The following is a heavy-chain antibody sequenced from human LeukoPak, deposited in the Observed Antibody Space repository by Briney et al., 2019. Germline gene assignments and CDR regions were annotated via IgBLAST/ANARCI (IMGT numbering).Heavy chain of an antibody. CDR2: ISYDGSNQ. Sequence: PGGSLRLSCAASGFTFSSYAMSWVRQAPGKGLEWVAVISYDGSNQYYADSVKGRFTISRDNSKSTLYLQMNSLRAEDTAVYYCARTYGYSYGGRAAEYFQHWGQGTLVTVSS. CDR1: GFTFSSYA. J-gene: IGHJ1*01. V-gene: IGHV3-30-3*01. D-gene: IGHD5-18*01. CDR3: ARTYGYSYGGRAAEYFQH.